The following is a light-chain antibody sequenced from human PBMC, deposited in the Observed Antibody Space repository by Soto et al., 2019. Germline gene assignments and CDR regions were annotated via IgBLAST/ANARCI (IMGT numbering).Light chain of an antibody. CDR1: SSDVGGYNY. J-gene: IGLJ1*01. V-gene: IGLV2-11*01. CDR3: YSFTIGNSLYV. Sequence: QSVLTQPRPVSGSPGQSVTISCTGTSSDVGGYNYVSWYQQHPGKAPKLMIYDVSKRPSGVPDRFSGSKSGNTASLTISGLQAEDEADYYCYSFTIGNSLYVFWTGTK. CDR2: DVS.